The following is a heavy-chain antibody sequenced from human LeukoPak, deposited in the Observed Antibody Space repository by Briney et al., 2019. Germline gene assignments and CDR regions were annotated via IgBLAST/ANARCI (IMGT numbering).Heavy chain of an antibody. CDR3: ARVGSYGMDV. D-gene: IGHD3-10*01. V-gene: IGHV3-48*01. CDR1: GGTVSSGSYY. J-gene: IGHJ6*02. CDR2: ISTSSNTI. Sequence: ETLSLTCTVSGGTVSSGSYYWSWIRQPPGKGLEWVSYISTSSNTIYYADSVKGRFTISRDNAKNSLYLQMNDLRAEDTAVYYCARVGSYGMDVWGQGTTVTVSS.